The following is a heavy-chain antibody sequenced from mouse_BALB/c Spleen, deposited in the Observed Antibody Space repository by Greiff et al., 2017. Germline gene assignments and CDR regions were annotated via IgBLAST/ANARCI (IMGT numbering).Heavy chain of an antibody. V-gene: IGHV1-39*01. CDR1: GYSFTDYI. D-gene: IGHD1-1*01. CDR2: INPYYGST. J-gene: IGHJ4*01. Sequence: VQLQQSGPELVKPGASVKISCKASGYSFTDYIMLWVKQSHGKSLEWIGNINPYYGSTSYNLKFKGKATLTVDKSSSTAYMQLNSLTSEDSAVYYCARGHYYGSSYAMDYWGQGTSVTVSS. CDR3: ARGHYYGSSYAMDY.